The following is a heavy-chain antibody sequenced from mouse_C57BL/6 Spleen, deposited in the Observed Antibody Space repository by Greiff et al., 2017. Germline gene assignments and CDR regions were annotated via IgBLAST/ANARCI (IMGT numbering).Heavy chain of an antibody. V-gene: IGHV1-26*01. D-gene: IGHD2-4*01. J-gene: IGHJ2*01. CDR2: INRNNGGT. Sequence: VQLLQSGPGLVKPGASLKISCTASGYTFTDYYMYWVNQSHGKSLEWIVDINRNNGGTSYNQTFKGQSTFTVDKSSSTAYMGLRSLTSKDSAVYYCARSYDYDPFFDYWGQGTTLTVSS. CDR3: ARSYDYDPFFDY. CDR1: GYTFTDYY.